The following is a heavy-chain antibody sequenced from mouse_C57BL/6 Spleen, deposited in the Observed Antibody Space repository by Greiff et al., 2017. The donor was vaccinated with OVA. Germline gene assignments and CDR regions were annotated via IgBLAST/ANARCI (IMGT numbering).Heavy chain of an antibody. V-gene: IGHV1-26*01. D-gene: IGHD1-1*01. Sequence: EVQLQQSGPELVKPGASVKISCKASGYTFTDYYMNWVKQSHGKSLEWIGDINPNNGGTSYNQKFKGKATLTVDKSSSTAYMELRSLTSEDSAVYYCARPYYGSSLYAMDDWGQGTSVTVSS. CDR1: GYTFTDYY. J-gene: IGHJ4*01. CDR2: INPNNGGT. CDR3: ARPYYGSSLYAMDD.